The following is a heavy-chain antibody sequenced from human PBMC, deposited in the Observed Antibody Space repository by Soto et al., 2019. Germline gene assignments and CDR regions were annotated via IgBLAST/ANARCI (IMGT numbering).Heavy chain of an antibody. CDR3: ARDRGSSSHGMDV. CDR1: GFTFSSYG. V-gene: IGHV3-33*01. Sequence: VGSLRLSCAASGFTFSSYGMHWVRQAPGKGLEWVAVIWYDGSNKYYADSVKGRFTISRDNSKNTLYLQMNSLRAEDTAVYYCARDRGSSSHGMDVWGQGTTVTVSS. CDR2: IWYDGSNK. J-gene: IGHJ6*02. D-gene: IGHD6-13*01.